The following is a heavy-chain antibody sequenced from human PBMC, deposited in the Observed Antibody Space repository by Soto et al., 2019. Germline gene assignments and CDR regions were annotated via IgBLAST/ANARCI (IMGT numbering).Heavy chain of an antibody. J-gene: IGHJ4*02. CDR2: IWYDGSNK. CDR1: GFTFSSYG. CDR3: ERYYSYGKTFEY. V-gene: IGHV3-33*01. D-gene: IGHD5-18*01. Sequence: QVQLVESGGGVVQPGRSLRLSCAASGFTFSSYGMHWVRQAPGKGLEWVAIIWYDGSNKYYEDTVKGRFTISRDNSKNTLYLKSNSLRDEDTAVYYFERYYSYGKTFEYWGQGTLVTVFS.